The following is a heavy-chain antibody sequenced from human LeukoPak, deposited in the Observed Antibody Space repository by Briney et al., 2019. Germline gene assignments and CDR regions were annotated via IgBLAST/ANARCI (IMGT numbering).Heavy chain of an antibody. V-gene: IGHV1-18*01. CDR3: ARHYLGSGSEDY. D-gene: IGHD3-10*01. CDR2: VSRHNSNT. Sequence: ASVKVSCKASGYSYSSFGITWVRQAPGQGLEWIGRVSRHNSNTDYAQRFRGRVTLTIDPSTTTADMEVRDLIPDDTAVYYCARHYLGSGSEDYWGQGTLVSVSS. CDR1: GYSYSSFG. J-gene: IGHJ4*02.